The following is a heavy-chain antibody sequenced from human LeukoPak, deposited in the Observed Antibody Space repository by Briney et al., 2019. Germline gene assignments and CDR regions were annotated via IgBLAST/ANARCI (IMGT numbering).Heavy chain of an antibody. J-gene: IGHJ4*02. Sequence: PSETLSLTCTVSGGSIGDFYWTWIRQTPGKGLEWIGYIHYTGSTNYNPSLESRVTISVEMSKHRFSLKLSSVTGADTAVYYCARRLRDDCSSSTCSLVLDYWGQGTLVTVSS. CDR3: ARRLRDDCSSSTCSLVLDY. V-gene: IGHV4-59*01. CDR1: GGSIGDFY. CDR2: IHYTGST. D-gene: IGHD2-2*01.